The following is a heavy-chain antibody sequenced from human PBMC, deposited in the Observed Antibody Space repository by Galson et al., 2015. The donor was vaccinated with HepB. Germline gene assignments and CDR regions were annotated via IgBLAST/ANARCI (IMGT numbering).Heavy chain of an antibody. CDR1: GYDFNKYG. D-gene: IGHD1-7*01. CDR2: VSGYDGSP. Sequence: SCKASGYDFNKYGLSWVRQAPGQGLEWMGWVSGYDGSPNYAPKFQGRVTMTTQTSTGTAFMEMRSLRSDDTAVYYCARDSRLELQLNNYYSYGMGVWGQGTAVVVS. CDR3: ARDSRLELQLNNYYSYGMGV. J-gene: IGHJ6*02. V-gene: IGHV1-18*01.